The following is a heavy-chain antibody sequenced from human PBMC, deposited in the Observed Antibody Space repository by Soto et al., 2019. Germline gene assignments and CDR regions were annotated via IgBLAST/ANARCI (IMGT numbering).Heavy chain of an antibody. CDR2: ISYDGDNK. Sequence: QVQLVESGGGVVQPGRSLRLSCAASGFTFSYHALNWVRQAPGKWLEWVAVISYDGDNKYIAESVKGRFTISRDNSKNTVSLQMNSLRTEDTAMYFCARGTTTSAFSAMDVWGQGTTVTVSS. CDR3: ARGTTTSAFSAMDV. J-gene: IGHJ6*02. D-gene: IGHD1-1*01. V-gene: IGHV3-30-3*01. CDR1: GFTFSYHA.